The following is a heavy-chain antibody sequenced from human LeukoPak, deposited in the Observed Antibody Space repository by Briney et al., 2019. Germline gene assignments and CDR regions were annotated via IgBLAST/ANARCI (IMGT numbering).Heavy chain of an antibody. CDR3: ARFSYYDSGGTYFDY. CDR2: IYSGGST. J-gene: IGHJ4*02. V-gene: IGHV3-66*01. CDR1: GSTVSSNY. Sequence: PGGSLRLSCAASGSTVSSNYMAWVRQAPGKGLEWVSVIYSGGSTYYADSVKGRVTISRDNSKNTLHLQMNSLRAEDTAVYYCARFSYYDSGGTYFDYWGQGTLVTVSS. D-gene: IGHD3-22*01.